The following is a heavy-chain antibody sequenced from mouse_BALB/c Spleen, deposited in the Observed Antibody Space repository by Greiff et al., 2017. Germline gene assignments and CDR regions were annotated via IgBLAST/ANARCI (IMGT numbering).Heavy chain of an antibody. CDR3: ASGGTATRGFAY. Sequence: LQESGAELMKPGASVKISCKATGYTFSSYWIEWVKQRPGHGLEWIGEILPGSGSTNYNEKFKGKATFTADTSSNTAYMQLSSLTSEDSAVYYCASGGTATRGFAYWGQGTLVTVSA. CDR2: ILPGSGST. D-gene: IGHD1-2*01. V-gene: IGHV1-9*01. J-gene: IGHJ3*01. CDR1: GYTFSSYW.